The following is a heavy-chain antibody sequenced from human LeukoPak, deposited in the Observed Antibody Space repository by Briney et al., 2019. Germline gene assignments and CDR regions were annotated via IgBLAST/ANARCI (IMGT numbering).Heavy chain of an antibody. Sequence: SVKVSCKASGGTFSIYAMSWVRQAPGQGLEWMGRIIPILGQTNYAQKFQGRVTISADESTSTAYMELSSLRSEDTAVYYCATRTYHYDSSGSAFDIWGQGTMVTVSS. V-gene: IGHV1-69*11. D-gene: IGHD3-22*01. CDR2: IIPILGQT. CDR3: ATRTYHYDSSGSAFDI. J-gene: IGHJ3*02. CDR1: GGTFSIYA.